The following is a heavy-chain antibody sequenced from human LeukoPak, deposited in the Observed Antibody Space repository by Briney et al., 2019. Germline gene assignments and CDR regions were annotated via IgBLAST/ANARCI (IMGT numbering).Heavy chain of an antibody. CDR2: IYYSGST. CDR3: ARYSRDFWSGYYKNYYYGMDV. CDR1: GGSFSGYY. D-gene: IGHD3-3*01. Sequence: SETLSLTCAVYGGSFSGYYWSWIRQPPGKGLEWIGYIYYSGSTNYNPSLKSRVTISVDTSKNQFSLKLSSVTAADTAVYYCARYSRDFWSGYYKNYYYGMDVWGQGTTVTVSS. J-gene: IGHJ6*02. V-gene: IGHV4-59*08.